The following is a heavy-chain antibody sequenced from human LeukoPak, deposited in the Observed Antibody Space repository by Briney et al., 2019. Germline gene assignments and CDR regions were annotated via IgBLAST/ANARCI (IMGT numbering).Heavy chain of an antibody. J-gene: IGHJ6*02. D-gene: IGHD3/OR15-3a*01. CDR1: GYSINNYW. V-gene: IGHV5-51*04. Sequence: GESLKISCKGSGYSINNYWIGWVRQLPGKGLEWMGINYPADSDIRYSPSFQGQVTISADKPISTAYLQWSSLKASDTAMYYCARVWTPGPYYYYGMDVWGQGTTVTVSS. CDR3: ARVWTPGPYYYYGMDV. CDR2: NYPADSDI.